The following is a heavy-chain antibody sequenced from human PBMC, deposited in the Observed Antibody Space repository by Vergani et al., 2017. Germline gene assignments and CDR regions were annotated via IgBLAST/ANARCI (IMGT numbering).Heavy chain of an antibody. CDR2: INWNSDSI. Sequence: EVQLVESGGGLVQPGRSLRLSCAASGFTFDDYAMHWVRQAPGKGLEWVSGINWNSDSIAYADSVKGRFTISRDNAKNSLYLQMNSLRAEDTALYYCAKPPARIAAAGTRLWFDPWGQGTLVTVSS. CDR1: GFTFDDYA. J-gene: IGHJ5*02. D-gene: IGHD6-13*01. CDR3: AKPPARIAAAGTRLWFDP. V-gene: IGHV3-9*01.